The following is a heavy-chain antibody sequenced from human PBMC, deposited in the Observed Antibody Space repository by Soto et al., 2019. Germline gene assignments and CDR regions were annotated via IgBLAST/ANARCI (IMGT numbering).Heavy chain of an antibody. J-gene: IGHJ1*01. Sequence: GGSLRLSCAASGFTFDDYAMHWGRQVPGKGLEWVSGINWNSGSIGYGDSVKGRFAISRDDAKNSLHLQMNSLSAEDTAFYYCVKDESINWYSGHFRHWGQGTLVTVSS. CDR2: INWNSGSI. D-gene: IGHD6-13*01. V-gene: IGHV3-9*01. CDR1: GFTFDDYA. CDR3: VKDESINWYSGHFRH.